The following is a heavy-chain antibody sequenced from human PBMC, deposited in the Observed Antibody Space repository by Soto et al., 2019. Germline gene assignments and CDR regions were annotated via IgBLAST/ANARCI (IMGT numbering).Heavy chain of an antibody. CDR1: GGTFSTST. J-gene: IGHJ4*02. Sequence: QVQLVQSRAEVKKPGSSVKISCQASGGTFSTSTISWVRQAPGQGLEWMGRTIPIVDRAIYAQNFQGRVTMTADKSTNTVYMEMFSLRSDDTAVYYCARAVAGTSILDSWGQGTLVTVSS. D-gene: IGHD6-19*01. V-gene: IGHV1-69*08. CDR3: ARAVAGTSILDS. CDR2: TIPIVDRA.